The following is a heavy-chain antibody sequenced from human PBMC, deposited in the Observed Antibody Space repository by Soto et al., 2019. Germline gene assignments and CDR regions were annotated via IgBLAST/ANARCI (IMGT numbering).Heavy chain of an antibody. D-gene: IGHD3-22*01. J-gene: IGHJ5*02. V-gene: IGHV1-3*01. CDR1: GYTFSMYG. CDR3: AGGSKYDSNGYDNWFDP. CDR2: INADNGNT. Sequence: QVQLVQSGAEVKKPGASVKVSCKASGYTFSMYGIHWVRQAPGQRLEWMGWINADNGNTKYSQKFQGRITITRDTSASTAYREMNSIRSEDTSVYYCAGGSKYDSNGYDNWFDPWGQGTLVTVSS.